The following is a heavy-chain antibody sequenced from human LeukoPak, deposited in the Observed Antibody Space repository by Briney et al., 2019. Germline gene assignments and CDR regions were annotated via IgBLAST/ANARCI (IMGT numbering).Heavy chain of an antibody. V-gene: IGHV5-51*01. CDR2: IYPGDSDT. D-gene: IGHD3-22*01. CDR1: GYSFTNYW. CDR3: ARPSGSGYDSSGYLRQAFDI. Sequence: GESLKISCKASGYSFTNYWIGWVRQMPGKGLEWMGIIYPGDSDTRYSPSFQGQVTISADKSISTAYLQWSSLKASDTAMYYCARPSGSGYDSSGYLRQAFDIWGQGTMVTVSS. J-gene: IGHJ3*02.